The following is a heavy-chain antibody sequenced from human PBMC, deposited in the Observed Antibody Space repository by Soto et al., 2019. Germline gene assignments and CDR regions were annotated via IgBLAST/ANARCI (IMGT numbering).Heavy chain of an antibody. V-gene: IGHV1-69*13. Sequence: GASVKVSCKASGGTFSTFGISWVRQAPGQGLEWMGGITPFFGTANYAQKFQDRVTITADESTSTVYMDLRSLRSEDTAIYYCARTPPMDSGDKYYFDFWGQGALVTVSS. CDR3: ARTPPMDSGDKYYFDF. J-gene: IGHJ4*02. CDR1: GGTFSTFG. CDR2: ITPFFGTA. D-gene: IGHD3-16*01.